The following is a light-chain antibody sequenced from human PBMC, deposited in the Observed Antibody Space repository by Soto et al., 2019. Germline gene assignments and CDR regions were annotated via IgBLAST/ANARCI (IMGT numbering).Light chain of an antibody. CDR1: SSDVGGYNY. CDR3: CSYTTSNTRQIV. J-gene: IGLJ1*01. V-gene: IGLV2-14*01. CDR2: DVS. Sequence: QRGSGYESTSRSSPIHCKETSSDVGGYNYVSWYQQHPGKAPKFMIYDVSNRPSGVSNRFSGSKSGNTASLTISGLQAEDEADYYCCSYTTSNTRQIVFGTGTKVTVL.